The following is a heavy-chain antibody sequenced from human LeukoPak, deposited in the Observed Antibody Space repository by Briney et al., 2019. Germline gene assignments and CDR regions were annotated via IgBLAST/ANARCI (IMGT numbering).Heavy chain of an antibody. J-gene: IGHJ4*02. CDR1: GGSISSSSYY. V-gene: IGHV4-39*01. CDR2: IYYSGST. Sequence: SETLSLTCTVSGGSISSSSYYWGWLRQPPGKGLEWIGSIYYSGSTYYNPSLKSRVTISVDTSKNQFSLKLSSVTAADTAVYYCARADKWELLRYWGQGTLVTVSS. CDR3: ARADKWELLRY. D-gene: IGHD1-26*01.